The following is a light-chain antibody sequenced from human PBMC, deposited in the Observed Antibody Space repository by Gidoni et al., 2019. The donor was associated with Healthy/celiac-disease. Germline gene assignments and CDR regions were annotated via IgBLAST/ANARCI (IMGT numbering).Light chain of an antibody. CDR3: QQRSNWPWT. CDR2: DAS. J-gene: IGKJ1*01. V-gene: IGKV3-11*01. CDR1: QSVSSY. Sequence: EIVLTQSPATLSLSPGERATLSCRDSQSVSSYLAWYQQKPGQAPRLLIYDASNRATGIPARFSGSGSGTDFTLTISSLEPEDFAVYYCQQRSNWPWTFXXXTRVEIK.